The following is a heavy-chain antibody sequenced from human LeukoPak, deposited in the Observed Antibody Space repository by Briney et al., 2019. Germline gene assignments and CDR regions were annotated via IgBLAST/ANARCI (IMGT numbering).Heavy chain of an antibody. J-gene: IGHJ4*02. CDR3: AREYYYDSSGYQDY. CDR1: GGSIGSYY. V-gene: IGHV4-31*03. D-gene: IGHD3-22*01. CDR2: IYYSGST. Sequence: SETLSLTCIVSGGSIGSYYWSWIRQHPGKGLEWIGYIYYSGSTYYNPSLKSRVTISVDTSKNQFSLKLSSVTAADTAVYYCAREYYYDSSGYQDYWGQGTLVTVSS.